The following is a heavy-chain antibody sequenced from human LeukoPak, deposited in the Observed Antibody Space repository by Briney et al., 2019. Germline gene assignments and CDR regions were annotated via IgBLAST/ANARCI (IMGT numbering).Heavy chain of an antibody. CDR1: GYTFTGYY. D-gene: IGHD3-3*01. CDR2: INPNSGGT. CDR3: ARVKRSDPGFDP. J-gene: IGHJ5*02. V-gene: IGHV1-2*02. Sequence: ASVKVSCKASGYTFTGYYMHWVRQAPGQGLEWMGWINPNSGGTNYAQKFQGRVTMTRDTSVSTAYMELSRLRSDDTAVYYCARVKRSDPGFDPWGQGTLVTVSS.